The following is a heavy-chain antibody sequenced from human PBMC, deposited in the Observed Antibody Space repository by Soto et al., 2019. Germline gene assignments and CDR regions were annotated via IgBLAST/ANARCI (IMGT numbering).Heavy chain of an antibody. CDR3: ARTTTTKSRDY. D-gene: IGHD4-17*01. V-gene: IGHV3-23*01. Sequence: EVQLLESGGGLVQPGGSLGLSCAASGFTFSSYDMSWVRQAPGKGLEYVSSISVTGSGTYYADSVKGRFTISRDNSKNPLYLKMNGLRVEDTAVYYCARTTTTKSRDYWGQGTLVTVSS. CDR1: GFTFSSYD. J-gene: IGHJ4*02. CDR2: ISVTGSGT.